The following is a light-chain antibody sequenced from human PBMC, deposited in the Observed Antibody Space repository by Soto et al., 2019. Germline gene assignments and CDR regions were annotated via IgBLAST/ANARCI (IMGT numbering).Light chain of an antibody. J-gene: IGLJ1*01. CDR3: QSYDSSMSGYV. CDR2: ENN. V-gene: IGLV1-40*01. CDR1: SSNIGAGYE. Sequence: QSVLTQPPSVSEAPGQRVTISCTGSSSNIGAGYEAHWYQQVPGTAPKLLIYENNNRPSGVPDRFSGSKSGISASLAITGRQAEDEAEYYCQSYDSSMSGYVFGPGTKLTVL.